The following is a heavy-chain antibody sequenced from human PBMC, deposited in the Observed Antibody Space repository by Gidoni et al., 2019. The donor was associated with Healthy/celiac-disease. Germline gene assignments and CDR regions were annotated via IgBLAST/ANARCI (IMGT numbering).Heavy chain of an antibody. Sequence: QVQLVESGGGLVKPGGSLSLSFAASGFTFSDYYMSWIRQAPGKGLGWVSYISSSGSTIYYADSVKGRFTISRDNAKNSLYLQMNSLRAEDTAVYYCTSAQTTRTLGRDWGQGTLVTVSS. CDR3: TSAQTTRTLGRD. D-gene: IGHD3-16*01. J-gene: IGHJ4*02. V-gene: IGHV3-11*01. CDR2: ISSSGSTI. CDR1: GFTFSDYY.